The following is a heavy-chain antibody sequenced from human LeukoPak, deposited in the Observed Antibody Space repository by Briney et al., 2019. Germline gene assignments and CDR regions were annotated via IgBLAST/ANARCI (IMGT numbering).Heavy chain of an antibody. CDR1: GGTFSSYA. V-gene: IGHV1-69*05. Sequence: SVKVSCKASGGTFSSYAISWVRQAPGQGLEWMGRIIPIFGTANYAQKFQGRVTITTDKSTSTAYTELSSLRSEDTAVYYCARDRSDSSGYEWHYWGQGTLVTVSS. J-gene: IGHJ4*02. CDR2: IIPIFGTA. D-gene: IGHD3-22*01. CDR3: ARDRSDSSGYEWHY.